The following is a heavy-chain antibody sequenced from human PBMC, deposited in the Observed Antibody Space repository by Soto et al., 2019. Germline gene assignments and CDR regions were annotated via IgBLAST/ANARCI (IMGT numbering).Heavy chain of an antibody. D-gene: IGHD3-22*01. J-gene: IGHJ4*02. CDR1: GGSISSSSYY. CDR2: IYYSGST. CDR3: ARHYYDTLRGWD. Sequence: PSETLSLTCTVSGGSISSSSYYWGWIRQPPGKGLEWIGSIYYSGSTYYNPSLKSRVTISVDTSKNQFSLKLSSVTAADTAVYYCARHYYDTLRGWDWGQGTLVTVSS. V-gene: IGHV4-39*01.